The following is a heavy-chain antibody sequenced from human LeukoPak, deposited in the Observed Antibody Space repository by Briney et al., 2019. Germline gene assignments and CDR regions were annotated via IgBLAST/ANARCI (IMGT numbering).Heavy chain of an antibody. CDR1: GFTFSYYW. CDR2: INSEGTST. V-gene: IGHV3-74*01. D-gene: IGHD3-9*01. Sequence: GGSLRLSCAASGFTFSYYWMHWVRQAPGKGLVWVSRINSEGTSTSFADSVKGRFTVSRDNAKNTLYLQMNSLRPKDTAVYYCVRSYRDLTGCYNHFDYWGQGTLVTVSS. J-gene: IGHJ4*02. CDR3: VRSYRDLTGCYNHFDY.